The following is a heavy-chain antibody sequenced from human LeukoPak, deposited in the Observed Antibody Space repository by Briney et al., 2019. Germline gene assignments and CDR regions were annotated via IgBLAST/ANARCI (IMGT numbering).Heavy chain of an antibody. CDR1: GFTFSSYE. Sequence: PGGSLRLSCAASGFTFSSYEMNWVRQAPGKGLEWVGRIKSKTDGGTTDYAAPVKGRFSISRDDSKNTLYLQMNSLKTEDTAVYHCTTEASGALDPWGQGNLVTVSS. CDR2: IKSKTDGGTT. CDR3: TTEASGALDP. J-gene: IGHJ5*02. D-gene: IGHD3-10*01. V-gene: IGHV3-15*01.